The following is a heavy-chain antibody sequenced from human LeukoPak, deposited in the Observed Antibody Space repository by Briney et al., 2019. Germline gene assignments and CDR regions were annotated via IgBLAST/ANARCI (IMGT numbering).Heavy chain of an antibody. Sequence: APVKVSYKASGYTFTSYVMIWVRQAPGQGLEWMGWIGGYNGNTNNAQMLQGRVTMTTDTSTSTAYMELRSLRSDDTAVNYCARAVSNAFLDWGQVTLVTVSS. CDR1: GYTFTSYV. CDR3: ARAVSNAFLD. CDR2: IGGYNGNT. J-gene: IGHJ4*02. D-gene: IGHD3-16*01. V-gene: IGHV1-18*01.